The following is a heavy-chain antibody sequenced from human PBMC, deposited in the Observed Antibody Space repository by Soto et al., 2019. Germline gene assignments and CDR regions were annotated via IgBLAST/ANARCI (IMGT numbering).Heavy chain of an antibody. V-gene: IGHV3-23*01. CDR1: GFTLTNCA. CDR3: VKAVGPTAPSSRIFDY. D-gene: IGHD1-26*01. CDR2: ISGDGTSI. Sequence: PGGSLRLSCAASGFTLTNCATSWVRHAPGKGLEWVSIISGDGTSIYYADSVKGRFTISRDNSKNTLYLQMSSLRADDTAVYYCVKAVGPTAPSSRIFDYWGQGTLVTVSS. J-gene: IGHJ4*02.